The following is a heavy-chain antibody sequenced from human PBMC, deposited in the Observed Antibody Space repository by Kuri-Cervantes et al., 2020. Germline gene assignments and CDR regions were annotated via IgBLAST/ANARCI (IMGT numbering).Heavy chain of an antibody. CDR3: ARDFQGY. V-gene: IGHV3-30*03. CDR1: GFTFSSYG. J-gene: IGHJ4*02. CDR2: ISYDGSNK. Sequence: GESLKISCAASGFTFSSYGMHWVRQAPGKGLEWVAVISYDGSNKYYADSVKGRFTISRDNSKNTLYLQVTSLRAEDTAVYYCARDFQGYWGQGTLVTVSS.